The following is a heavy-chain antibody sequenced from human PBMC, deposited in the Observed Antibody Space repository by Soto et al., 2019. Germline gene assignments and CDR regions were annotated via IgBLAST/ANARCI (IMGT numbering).Heavy chain of an antibody. Sequence: PSETLSLTCTVSGGSISSSSYYWGWIRQPPGKGLEWIGSIYYSGSTYYNPSLKSRVTISVDTSKNQFSLKLSSVTAADTAVYYCAREVGSGGCFDYWGQGTLVTVSS. J-gene: IGHJ4*02. CDR2: IYYSGST. CDR3: AREVGSGGCFDY. V-gene: IGHV4-39*02. D-gene: IGHD6-19*01. CDR1: GGSISSSSYY.